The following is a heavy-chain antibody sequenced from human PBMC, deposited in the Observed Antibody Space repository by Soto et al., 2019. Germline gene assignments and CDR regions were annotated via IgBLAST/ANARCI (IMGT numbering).Heavy chain of an antibody. CDR3: ARCGGDCSQLGAFDI. CDR1: GYTFPNYW. Sequence: GESLKISCKGSGYTFPNYWIGWVRQMPGKGLEWMGIIYPGDSDTRYSPSFQGQVTISADKSISTAYLQWSSLKASDTAMYYCARCGGDCSQLGAFDIWGQGTMVTVSS. V-gene: IGHV5-51*01. CDR2: IYPGDSDT. J-gene: IGHJ3*02. D-gene: IGHD2-21*02.